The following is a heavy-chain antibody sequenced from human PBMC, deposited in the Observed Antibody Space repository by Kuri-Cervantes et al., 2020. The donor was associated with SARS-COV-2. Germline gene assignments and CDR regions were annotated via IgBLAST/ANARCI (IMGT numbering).Heavy chain of an antibody. CDR1: GFTFSSYA. Sequence: GESLKISCAASGFTFSSYAMSWVRQAPGKGLEWVSAISGSGGSTYYADSVRGRFTISRDNSKNTLYLQMNSLRAEDTAVYYCARGARSIAAHFDYWGQGTLVTVSS. V-gene: IGHV3-23*01. CDR2: ISGSGGST. D-gene: IGHD6-6*01. CDR3: ARGARSIAAHFDY. J-gene: IGHJ4*02.